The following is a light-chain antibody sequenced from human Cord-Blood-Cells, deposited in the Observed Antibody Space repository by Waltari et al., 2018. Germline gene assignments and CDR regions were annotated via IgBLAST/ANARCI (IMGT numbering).Light chain of an antibody. J-gene: IGLJ3*02. CDR2: STS. CDR1: TGAVPSGYN. CDR3: LLYYGGAQV. Sequence: QTVVNQEPSLTVSPGGTVTLTCASSTGAVPSGYNPNWFHQKPGKAPRALIYSTSNKPSWTPARFSGSLLGGKAALTLSGVQPEDEAEYYCLLYYGGAQVFGGGTKLTVL. V-gene: IGLV7-43*01.